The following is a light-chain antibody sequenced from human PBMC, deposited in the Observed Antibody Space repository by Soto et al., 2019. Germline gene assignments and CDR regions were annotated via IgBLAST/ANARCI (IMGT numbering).Light chain of an antibody. CDR3: AAWDDSLGGSWV. J-gene: IGLJ3*02. V-gene: IGLV1-47*02. Sequence: QSVLTQPLSASGTPGQRVIISCSGRSSNIGSNYVYWFQHLPGTAPKLLIYANDQRPSGVPDRFSGSKSGTSASLAISGLRSEDEADYYCAAWDDSLGGSWVFGGGTKLT. CDR1: SSNIGSNY. CDR2: AND.